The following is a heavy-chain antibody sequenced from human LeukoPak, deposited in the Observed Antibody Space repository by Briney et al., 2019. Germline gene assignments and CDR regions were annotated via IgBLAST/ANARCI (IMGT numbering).Heavy chain of an antibody. CDR2: IYHSGST. D-gene: IGHD5-18*01. V-gene: IGHV4-38-2*02. Sequence: SETLSLTCTVSGYSISSGYYWGWIRQPPGKGLEWIGSIYHSGSTYYNPSLKSRVTISVDTSKNQFSLKLSSVTAADTAVYYCAREAPGYSYGWGGYYYYMDVWGKGTTVTVSS. J-gene: IGHJ6*03. CDR1: GYSISSGYY. CDR3: AREAPGYSYGWGGYYYYMDV.